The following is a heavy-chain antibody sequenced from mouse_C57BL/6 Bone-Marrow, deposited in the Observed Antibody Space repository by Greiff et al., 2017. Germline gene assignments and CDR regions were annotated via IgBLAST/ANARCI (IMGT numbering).Heavy chain of an antibody. V-gene: IGHV1-63*01. CDR3: AREGESYDGYPLVAY. CDR1: GYTFTNYW. CDR2: IYPGGGYT. J-gene: IGHJ3*01. Sequence: VQLQQSGAELVRPGTSVKMSCKASGYTFTNYWIGWAKQRPGHGLEWIGDIYPGGGYTNYNEKFKGKATLTADKSSSTAYMQFSSLTSEDSAIYYCAREGESYDGYPLVAYWGQGTLVTVSA. D-gene: IGHD2-3*01.